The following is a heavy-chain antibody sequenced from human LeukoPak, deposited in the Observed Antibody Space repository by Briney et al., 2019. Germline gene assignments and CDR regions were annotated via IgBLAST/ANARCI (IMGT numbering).Heavy chain of an antibody. CDR2: ISGSGGST. CDR3: ARVGTYYYDSSGYYY. V-gene: IGHV3-23*01. CDR1: GFTFSSYA. Sequence: GGSLRLSCAASGFTFSSYAMSWVRQAPGKGLEWVSAISGSGGSTYYADSVKGRFTISRDNSKNTLYLQMNSLRAEDTAVYYCARVGTYYYDSSGYYYWGQGTLVTVSS. J-gene: IGHJ4*02. D-gene: IGHD3-22*01.